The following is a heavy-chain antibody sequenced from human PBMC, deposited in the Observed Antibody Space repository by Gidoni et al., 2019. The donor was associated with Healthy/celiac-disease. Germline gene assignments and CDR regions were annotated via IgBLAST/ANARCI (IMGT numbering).Heavy chain of an antibody. V-gene: IGHV2-5*01. Sequence: QITLTESGPTLVKPTQTLTLTCTFSGFSLSTSVVGVGWIRQPPGKALEWLAHIYWNDDKRYIPSLKNRLTITKDTSKNQVVLTMTNKDPVDTATDDCAHSRVVLWFGEPYFAYWGQGTLVTVSS. D-gene: IGHD3-10*01. CDR2: IYWNDDK. J-gene: IGHJ4*02. CDR1: GFSLSTSVVG. CDR3: AHSRVVLWFGEPYFAY.